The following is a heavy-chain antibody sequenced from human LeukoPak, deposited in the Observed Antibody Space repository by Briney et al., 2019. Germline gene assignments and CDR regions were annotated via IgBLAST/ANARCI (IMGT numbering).Heavy chain of an antibody. D-gene: IGHD2-15*01. CDR2: IIPIFGTA. J-gene: IGHJ4*02. CDR3: ARAQVVAATPVSQYYFDY. V-gene: IGHV1-69*05. CDR1: GGTFSSYA. Sequence: SVKVSCKASGGTFSSYAISWVRQAPGQGLEWMGGIIPIFGTANYAQKFQGRVTITTDESTSTAYMELSSLRSEDTAVYYCARAQVVAATPVSQYYFDYWGQGTLVTVSS.